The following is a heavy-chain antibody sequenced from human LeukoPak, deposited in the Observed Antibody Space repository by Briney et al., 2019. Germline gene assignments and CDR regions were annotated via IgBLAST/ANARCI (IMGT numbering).Heavy chain of an antibody. V-gene: IGHV3-30*18. D-gene: IGHD6-19*01. CDR1: GFTFSTYG. CDR3: AKELAVAGSFDF. J-gene: IGHJ4*02. Sequence: GGSLRLSCAASGFTFSTYGIHWVRQAPGKGLGWVAVISYDGRNTYYADSVKGRFTISRDNSRNTLYLQMNSLTVEDTAVYYCAKELAVAGSFDFWGQGTLVTVSS. CDR2: ISYDGRNT.